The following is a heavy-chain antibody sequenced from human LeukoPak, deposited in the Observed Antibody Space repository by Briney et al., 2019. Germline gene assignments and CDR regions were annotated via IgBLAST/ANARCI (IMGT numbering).Heavy chain of an antibody. Sequence: GGSLRLSCAASGFTVSSNYMSWVRQAPGKGLEWVSVISASGGSTYYADSVKGRFTISRDNSNSTLYLQMNSLRAEDTAVYYCAKVRSPAPRHFYYMDVWGKGTTVSVSS. V-gene: IGHV3-23*01. CDR2: ISASGGST. CDR3: AKVRSPAPRHFYYMDV. CDR1: GFTVSSNY. J-gene: IGHJ6*03.